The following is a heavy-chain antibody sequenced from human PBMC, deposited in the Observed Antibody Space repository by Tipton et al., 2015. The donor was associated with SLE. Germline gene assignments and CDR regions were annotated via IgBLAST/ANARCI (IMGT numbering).Heavy chain of an antibody. Sequence: GLVKPSQTLSLTCAISGDYVSSNTAAWNWIRQSPSRGLEWLGRTYYRSNWYNNYAVSVNSRITINPDTSKNQFSLQLSSVTPEDTAVYYWARDQALHHDAFDIGGQGTMVTVSS. J-gene: IGHJ3*02. CDR2: TYYRSNWYN. V-gene: IGHV6-1*01. CDR1: GDYVSSNTAA. CDR3: ARDQALHHDAFDI. D-gene: IGHD2-21*02.